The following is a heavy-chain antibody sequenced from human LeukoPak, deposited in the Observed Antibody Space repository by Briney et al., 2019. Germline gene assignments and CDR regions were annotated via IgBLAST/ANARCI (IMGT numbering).Heavy chain of an antibody. CDR2: IYYSGST. J-gene: IGHJ3*02. CDR1: GGSISSGDYY. V-gene: IGHV4-30-4*01. Sequence: SETLSLTCTVSGGSISSGDYYWSWIRQPPGKGLEWIGYIYYSGSTYYNPSLKSRVTISVDTSKNQFSLKLSSVTAADTAVYYCARLLTHYDFWSGSVSAFDIWGQGTMVTVSS. CDR3: ARLLTHYDFWSGSVSAFDI. D-gene: IGHD3-3*01.